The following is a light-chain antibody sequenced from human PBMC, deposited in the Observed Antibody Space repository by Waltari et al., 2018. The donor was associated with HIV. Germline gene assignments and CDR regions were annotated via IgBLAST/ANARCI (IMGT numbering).Light chain of an antibody. J-gene: IGKJ1*01. Sequence: DIQMTQSPSSLSASVGDRVTITCRASQGISNSLAWFQQKPGKAPKVLLYAASRLHSGVPSRFSGSGSGADYTLTISSLQPDDFATYYCQQYYSTSWTFGQGTKVEIK. CDR3: QQYYSTSWT. CDR1: QGISNS. V-gene: IGKV1-NL1*01. CDR2: AAS.